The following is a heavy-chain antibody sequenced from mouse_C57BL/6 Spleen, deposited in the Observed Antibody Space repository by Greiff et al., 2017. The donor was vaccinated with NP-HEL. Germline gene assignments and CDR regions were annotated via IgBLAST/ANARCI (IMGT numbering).Heavy chain of an antibody. Sequence: QVQLQQSGPELVKPGASVKISCKASGYSFTSYYIHWVKQRPGQGLEWIGWIYPGSGNTKYNEKFKGKATLTADTSSSTAYMQLSSLASEDSAVYYCARYDYGGYFDVWGTGTTVTVSS. CDR1: GYSFTSYY. V-gene: IGHV1-66*01. J-gene: IGHJ1*03. D-gene: IGHD2-4*01. CDR3: ARYDYGGYFDV. CDR2: IYPGSGNT.